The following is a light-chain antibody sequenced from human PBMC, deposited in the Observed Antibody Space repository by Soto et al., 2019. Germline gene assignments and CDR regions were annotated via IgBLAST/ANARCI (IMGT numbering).Light chain of an antibody. V-gene: IGKV1-5*01. CDR1: QSISSW. CDR2: DAS. J-gene: IGKJ1*01. Sequence: DIQMTQSPSTLSASVGDRVTITCRASQSISSWLAWYHQKPGKAPKLLIYDASSLEGGVPSRFSGSGSGTEFTLTISSLQPDDFATYYCQHHGTFGQGTKVEIK. CDR3: QHHGT.